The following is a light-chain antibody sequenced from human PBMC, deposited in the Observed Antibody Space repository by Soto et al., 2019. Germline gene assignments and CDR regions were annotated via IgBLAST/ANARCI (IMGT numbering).Light chain of an antibody. CDR2: DAS. CDR3: QHYADLPLT. V-gene: IGKV1-33*01. CDR1: QDISNS. Sequence: DIQMTQSPSSLSASVGDRVTITCQASQDISNSVNWYQQKRGKAPKLLIFDASTVETGVPSRFSGGGSGTYFTFTINSLQPEDIAAYYCQHYADLPLTFGGGTKVEIK. J-gene: IGKJ4*01.